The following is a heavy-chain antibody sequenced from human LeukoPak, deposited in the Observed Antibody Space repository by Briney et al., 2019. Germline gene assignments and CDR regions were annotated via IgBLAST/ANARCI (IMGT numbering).Heavy chain of an antibody. CDR1: GGSISSYY. J-gene: IGHJ4*02. CDR3: ASGYSYANSEY. CDR2: IYYSGST. Sequence: SETLSLTCTVSGGSISSYYWSWIRQPPGKGLEWIGYIYYSGSTNYNPSLKSRVTISVDTSKNQCSLKLSSVTAADPAVYYCASGYSYANSEYWGQGTLVTVSS. D-gene: IGHD5-18*01. V-gene: IGHV4-59*01.